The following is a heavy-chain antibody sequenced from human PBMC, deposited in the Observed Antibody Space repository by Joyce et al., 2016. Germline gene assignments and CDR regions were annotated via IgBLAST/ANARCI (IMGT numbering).Heavy chain of an antibody. CDR2: ISGTAGKT. V-gene: IGHV3-23*01. D-gene: IGHD6-13*01. J-gene: IGHJ4*03. Sequence: EVQLLESGGGLIQPGGSLSLTCAASGFSFNDFAMNWVRPAPGKGLEWVSAISGTAGKTHYADSGRGRFIISRDNSKNTLHLQLNTLRVEDTAIYYCAKGSNWSPTYYFDSCGHGTWVTVSS. CDR1: GFSFNDFA. CDR3: AKGSNWSPTYYFDS.